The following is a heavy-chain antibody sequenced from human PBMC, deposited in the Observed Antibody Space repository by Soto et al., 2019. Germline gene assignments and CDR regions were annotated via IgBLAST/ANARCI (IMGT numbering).Heavy chain of an antibody. V-gene: IGHV1-3*01. CDR2: INAGNWNT. J-gene: IGHJ4*02. D-gene: IGHD3-10*01. CDR3: ATGNYGSGSYFH. Sequence: VASVKVSCKASGYTFSNFAMHWVRQAPGQRLEWMGWINAGNWNTKYAQKFQGRVTMTEDTSTDTAYMELSSLRSEDTAVYYCATGNYGSGSYFHWGQGTLVTVSS. CDR1: GYTFSNFA.